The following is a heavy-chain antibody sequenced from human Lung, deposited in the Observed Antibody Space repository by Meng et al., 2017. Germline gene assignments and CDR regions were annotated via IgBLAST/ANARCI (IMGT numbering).Heavy chain of an antibody. J-gene: IGHJ4*02. D-gene: IGHD6-13*01. CDR3: ARDEDISAAGKLFGNY. Sequence: VQLVQPGPEVTKPGASVKVSCKASGYTFPDYWLHWVRRAPGQGLEWMGRINPKSGDTHYAQRFQGRVTMTGDTSISTAYMELSGLRSDDTAMYYCARDEDISAAGKLFGNYWGQGTLVTVSS. V-gene: IGHV1-2*06. CDR1: GYTFPDYW. CDR2: INPKSGDT.